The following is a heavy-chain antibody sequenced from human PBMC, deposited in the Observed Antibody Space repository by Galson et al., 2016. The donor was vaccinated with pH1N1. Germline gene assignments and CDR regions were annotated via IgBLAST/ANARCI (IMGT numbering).Heavy chain of an antibody. CDR1: GDSISSGGYF. CDR3: ARDRPYNPGSAGYGKGVSGYSFYS. V-gene: IGHV4-31*03. J-gene: IGHJ4*02. Sequence: TLSLTCTVSGDSISSGGYFWSWIRQYPGRGLEWIGYIYHTGKTYYNPSLKRRVVISVDRSKNQFSLNLRSTTAADTAIYYCARDRPYNPGSAGYGKGVSGYSFYSWGQGTLVPVSS. CDR2: IYHTGKT. D-gene: IGHD3-10*01.